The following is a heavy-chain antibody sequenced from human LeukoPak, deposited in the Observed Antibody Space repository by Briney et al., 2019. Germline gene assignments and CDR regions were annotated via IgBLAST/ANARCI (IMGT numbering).Heavy chain of an antibody. V-gene: IGHV5-51*01. D-gene: IGHD3-22*01. J-gene: IGHJ3*01. Sequence: GESLKISCKGSGYKFNAYWIAWVRKMPGKGLEWMGIIYPDDSDTRYSPSFQGQVTISADKSVRTAYLQWSSLKASDTAMYYCARPNITSYYDSRGYDAFDVWGQGTMVTVSS. CDR1: GYKFNAYW. CDR2: IYPDDSDT. CDR3: ARPNITSYYDSRGYDAFDV.